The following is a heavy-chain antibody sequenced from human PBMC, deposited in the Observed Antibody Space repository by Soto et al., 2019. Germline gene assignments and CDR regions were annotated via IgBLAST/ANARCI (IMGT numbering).Heavy chain of an antibody. J-gene: IGHJ4*02. CDR1: GFTFSSYS. CDR3: ANHPAKTAARPYY. Sequence: GGSLRLSCAASGFTFSSYSMNWVRQAPGKGLEWVAVISYDGSNKYYADSVKGRFTISRDNSKNTLYLQMNSLRAEDTAVYYCANHPAKTAARPYYWGQGTLVTVSS. CDR2: ISYDGSNK. D-gene: IGHD6-6*01. V-gene: IGHV3-30*18.